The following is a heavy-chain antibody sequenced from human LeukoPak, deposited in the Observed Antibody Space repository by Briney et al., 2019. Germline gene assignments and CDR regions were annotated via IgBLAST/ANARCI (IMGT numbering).Heavy chain of an antibody. CDR2: ISGSGGST. CDR3: ARGAAITMIVVVIRYYFDY. Sequence: PGGSLRLSCAASGFTFSSYAMSWVRQAPGKGLEWVSAISGSGGSTYYADSMKGRFTISRDNSKNTLYLQMNSLRAEDTAVYYCARGAAITMIVVVIRYYFDYWGQGTLVTVSS. V-gene: IGHV3-23*01. D-gene: IGHD3-22*01. CDR1: GFTFSSYA. J-gene: IGHJ4*02.